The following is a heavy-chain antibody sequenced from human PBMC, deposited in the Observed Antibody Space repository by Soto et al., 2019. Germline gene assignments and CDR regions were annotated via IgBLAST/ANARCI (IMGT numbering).Heavy chain of an antibody. CDR3: AKVRYSSPMGYYYGMDV. D-gene: IGHD6-19*01. V-gene: IGHV1-69*13. Sequence: SVKVSCKASRVAFSKFIVTWVRKAPGFGLEWVGGIIPIFGTANYAQKFQGRVTITADESTSTSYMEVNNLRSEDTAVYYCAKVRYSSPMGYYYGMDVWGQGTTVTVSS. J-gene: IGHJ6*02. CDR1: RVAFSKFI. CDR2: IIPIFGTA.